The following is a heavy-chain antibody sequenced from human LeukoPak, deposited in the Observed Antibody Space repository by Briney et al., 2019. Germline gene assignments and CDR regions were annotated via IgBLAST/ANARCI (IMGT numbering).Heavy chain of an antibody. J-gene: IGHJ4*02. CDR2: IIPIFGTA. D-gene: IGHD6-19*01. CDR1: GCTFSSYA. V-gene: IGHV1-69*13. CDR3: ARSRIAVAGSAAGY. Sequence: SVKVSCKASGCTFSSYAISWVRQAPGQGLEWMGGIIPIFGTANYAQKFQGRVTITADESTSTAYMELSSLRSEDTAVYYCARSRIAVAGSAAGYWGQGTLVTVSS.